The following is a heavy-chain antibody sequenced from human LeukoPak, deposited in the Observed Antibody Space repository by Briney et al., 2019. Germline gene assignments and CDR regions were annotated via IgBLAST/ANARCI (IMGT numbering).Heavy chain of an antibody. CDR2: IYYSGST. V-gene: IGHV4-59*08. J-gene: IGHJ5*02. CDR1: GGSISSYY. D-gene: IGHD3-10*01. CDR3: ARQSGGSGSYNWFDP. Sequence: SETLSLTCTVSGGSISSYYWSWIRQPPGKGLEWIGYIYYSGSTNYNPSLKSRVTISVDTSKNQFSLKLSSVTAADTAVYYCARQSGGSGSYNWFDPWGQGTLVTVSS.